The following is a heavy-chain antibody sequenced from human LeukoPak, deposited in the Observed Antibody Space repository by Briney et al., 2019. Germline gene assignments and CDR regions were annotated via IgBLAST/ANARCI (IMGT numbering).Heavy chain of an antibody. V-gene: IGHV4-59*01. CDR2: IYYSGST. D-gene: IGHD3-3*01. CDR3: ARSGIDFWSGYSQFDY. Sequence: PSETLSLTCTVSGGSISSYYWSWIRQPPGKGLEWIGYIYYSGSTNYNPSLKSRVTISVGTSKNQFSLKLSSVTAADTAVYYCARSGIDFWSGYSQFDYWGQGTLVTVSS. J-gene: IGHJ4*02. CDR1: GGSISSYY.